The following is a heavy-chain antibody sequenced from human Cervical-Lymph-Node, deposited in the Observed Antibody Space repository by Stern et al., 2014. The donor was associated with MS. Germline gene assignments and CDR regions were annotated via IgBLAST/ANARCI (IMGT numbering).Heavy chain of an antibody. J-gene: IGHJ4*02. CDR1: GFSLSTSGVG. CDR2: IYWDDDK. CDR3: ARNRNYYDRSDLFDY. Sequence: QITLKESGPTLVKPTQTLTLTCTLSGFSLSTSGVGVGWIRQPPGKALEXLALIYWDDDKRYSPSLKSRLTITKDTSKTQVVLTMTNMDPVDTATYYCARNRNYYDRSDLFDYWGQGTLVTVSS. D-gene: IGHD3-22*01. V-gene: IGHV2-5*02.